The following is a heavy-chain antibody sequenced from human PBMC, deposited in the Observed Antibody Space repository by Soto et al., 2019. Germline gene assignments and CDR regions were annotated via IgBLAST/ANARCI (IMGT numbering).Heavy chain of an antibody. V-gene: IGHV2-5*01. Sequence: SGPTLVNPTHTLTLTCTFSGFSLSTTGVGVSWTRQPPGKALEWLALIYWHDDKRYSPSLKSRLTITKDTSKNQVVLTMTNMDPVDTATYYCAHRGGATVGLYYFDYWGQGALVTVSS. CDR1: GFSLSTTGVG. J-gene: IGHJ4*02. D-gene: IGHD3-16*01. CDR2: IYWHDDK. CDR3: AHRGGATVGLYYFDY.